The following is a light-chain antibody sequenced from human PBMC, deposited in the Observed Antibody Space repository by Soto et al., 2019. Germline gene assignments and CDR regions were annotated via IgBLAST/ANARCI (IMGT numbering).Light chain of an antibody. CDR3: QQYGNSPPTT. CDR1: QIVSSTY. V-gene: IGKV3-20*01. J-gene: IGKJ4*01. CDR2: SAS. Sequence: EIVLTQSPGTLSLSPGERATVSCRASQIVSSTYLAWYQQKPGQAPRLLIHSASSRATGIPDTFSGSGSGTDFTLTISRLEPEDFAVYYCQQYGNSPPTTFGGGTKVEIK.